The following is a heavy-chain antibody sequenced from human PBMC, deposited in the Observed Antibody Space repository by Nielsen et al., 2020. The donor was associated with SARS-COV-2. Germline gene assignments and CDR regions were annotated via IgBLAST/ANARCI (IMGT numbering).Heavy chain of an antibody. J-gene: IGHJ6*02. CDR1: VYTYTDYY. D-gene: IGHD3/OR15-3a*01. V-gene: IGHV1-2*06. CDR3: ARARATIFGLVMSYGMDV. CDR2: INPYSCGT. Sequence: SVPVSCKPSVYTYTDYYIHWVRQAPGQGLEWMGRINPYSCGTNYAQKFQGTVTMTRDASISTVYMELTSDDTAVYYCARARATIFGLVMSYGMDVWGQGTTVALSS.